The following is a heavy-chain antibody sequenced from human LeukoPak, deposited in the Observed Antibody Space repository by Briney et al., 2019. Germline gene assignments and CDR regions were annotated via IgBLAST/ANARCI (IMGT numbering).Heavy chain of an antibody. CDR3: ARDWIDGFYFDY. V-gene: IGHV4-39*07. CDR1: GGSISSSSYY. J-gene: IGHJ4*02. CDR2: IYYSGST. Sequence: SETLSLTCTVSGGSISSSSYYWGWIRQPPGKGLEWIGSIYYSGSTYYNPSLKSRVTISVDTSKNQFSLKLSSVTAADTAVYYCARDWIDGFYFDYWGQGTLVTVSS. D-gene: IGHD2-2*03.